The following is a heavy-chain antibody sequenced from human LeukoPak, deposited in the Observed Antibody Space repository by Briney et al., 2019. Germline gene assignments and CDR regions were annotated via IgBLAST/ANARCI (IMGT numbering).Heavy chain of an antibody. V-gene: IGHV3-48*03. CDR1: GFTFSSYE. CDR3: ARSMITFGGVIVPFDY. J-gene: IGHJ4*02. CDR2: ISSSGSTI. D-gene: IGHD3-16*02. Sequence: PGGSLRLSRAASGFTFSSYEMNWVRQAPGKGLEWVSYISSSGSTIYYADSVKGRFTISRDNAKNSLYLQMNSLGAEDTAVYYCARSMITFGGVIVPFDYWGQGTLVTVSS.